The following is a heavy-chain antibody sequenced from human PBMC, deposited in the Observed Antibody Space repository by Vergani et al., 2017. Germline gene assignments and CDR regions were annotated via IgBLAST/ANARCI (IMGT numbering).Heavy chain of an antibody. CDR2: ISYDGSNK. CDR3: ARDLPRYNWNKRIGGNWFDP. Sequence: QVQLVESGGGVVQPGRSLRLSCAASGFTFSSYAMHWVRQAPGKGLEWVAVISYDGSNKYYADSVKGRFTISRDNSKNTLYLQMNSLRAEDTAVYYCARDLPRYNWNKRIGGNWFDPWGQGTLVTVSS. J-gene: IGHJ5*02. V-gene: IGHV3-30-3*01. D-gene: IGHD1-1*01. CDR1: GFTFSSYA.